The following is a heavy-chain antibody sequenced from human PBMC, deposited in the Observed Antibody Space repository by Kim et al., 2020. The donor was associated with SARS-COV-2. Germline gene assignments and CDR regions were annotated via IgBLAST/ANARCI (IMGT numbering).Heavy chain of an antibody. CDR1: GGSFSGYY. CDR2: INHSGST. CDR3: ARGLNYYDSSRILELDY. J-gene: IGHJ4*02. Sequence: SETLSLTCAVYGGSFSGYYWSWIRQPPGKGLEWIGEINHSGSTNYNPSLKSRVTISVDTSKNQFSLKLSSVTAADTAVYYCARGLNYYDSSRILELDYWGQGTLVTVSS. V-gene: IGHV4-34*01. D-gene: IGHD3-22*01.